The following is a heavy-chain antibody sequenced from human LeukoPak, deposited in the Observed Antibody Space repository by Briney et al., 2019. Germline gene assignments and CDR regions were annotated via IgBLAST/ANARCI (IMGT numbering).Heavy chain of an antibody. Sequence: PGRSLRLSCAVSGFTFSSYGMHWVRQAPGKGLEWVAVISYDGSNKYYADSVKGRFTISRDNSKNTLYLQMNSLRAEDTAVYYCAKGGAVSSKSITMVRGTRRYYYYMDVWGKGTTVTISS. J-gene: IGHJ6*03. D-gene: IGHD3-10*01. CDR3: AKGGAVSSKSITMVRGTRRYYYYMDV. V-gene: IGHV3-30*18. CDR1: GFTFSSYG. CDR2: ISYDGSNK.